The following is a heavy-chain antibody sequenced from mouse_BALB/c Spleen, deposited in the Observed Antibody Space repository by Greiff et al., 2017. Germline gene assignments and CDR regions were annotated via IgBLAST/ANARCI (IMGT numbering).Heavy chain of an antibody. CDR2: ISYSGST. D-gene: IGHD2-2*01. V-gene: IGHV3-8*02. J-gene: IGHJ2*01. CDR1: GDSITSGY. Sequence: VQLKQSGPSLVKPSQTLSLTCSVTGDSITSGYWNWIRKFPGNKLEYMGYISYSGSTYYNPSLKSRISITRDTSKNQYYLQLNSVTTEDTATYYCARPPYVYDGAFDYWGQGTTLTVSS. CDR3: ARPPYVYDGAFDY.